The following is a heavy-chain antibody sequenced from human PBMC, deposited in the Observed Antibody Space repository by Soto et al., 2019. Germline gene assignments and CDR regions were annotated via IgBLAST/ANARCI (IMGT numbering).Heavy chain of an antibody. CDR3: AKDKARTRGDLTIFGGASD. D-gene: IGHD3-3*01. Sequence: GGSLRLSCAASGFTFSSYAMSWVRQAPGKGLEWVSAISGSGGSTYYADSVKGRFTISRDNSKNTLYLQMNSLRAEDTAVYYCAKDKARTRGDLTIFGGASDWXQGTLVTVSS. J-gene: IGHJ4*02. V-gene: IGHV3-23*01. CDR1: GFTFSSYA. CDR2: ISGSGGST.